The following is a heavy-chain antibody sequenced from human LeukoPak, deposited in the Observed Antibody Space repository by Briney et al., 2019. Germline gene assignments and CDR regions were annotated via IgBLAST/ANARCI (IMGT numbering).Heavy chain of an antibody. V-gene: IGHV3-43D*03. CDR1: GFAFDDYA. CDR3: AKDRQYGDYGGGDFFDS. J-gene: IGHJ4*02. CDR2: INWVGDTS. Sequence: GGSLRLSCAASGFAFDDYAMHWVRQAPGKGLQWISSINWVGDTSSYADSVKGRFTVSRDNTEGSLYLQMDSLRSEDTALYYCAKDRQYGDYGGGDFFDSWGQGTLVTVSS. D-gene: IGHD4-17*01.